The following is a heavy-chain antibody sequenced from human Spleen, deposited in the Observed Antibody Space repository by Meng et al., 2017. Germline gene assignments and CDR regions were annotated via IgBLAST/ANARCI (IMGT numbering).Heavy chain of an antibody. CDR3: ARFWSGYPRQAGWFDP. Sequence: ASVKVSCKASGYTCTSYDINWVRQATGQGLEWMGWMNPNSGNTGYAQKFQGRVTMTTDTSTSTAYMGLRSLRSDDAAVYYCARFWSGYPRQAGWFDPWGQGTRVTVAS. J-gene: IGHJ5*02. V-gene: IGHV1-8*02. CDR1: GYTCTSYD. D-gene: IGHD3-3*01. CDR2: MNPNSGNT.